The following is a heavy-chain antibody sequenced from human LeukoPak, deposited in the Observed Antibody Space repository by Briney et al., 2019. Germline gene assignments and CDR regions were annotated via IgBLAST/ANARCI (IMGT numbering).Heavy chain of an antibody. V-gene: IGHV3-23*01. J-gene: IGHJ6*03. CDR1: GFTFSSSA. CDR3: AKMNGYMDV. CDR2: ISGSGSGT. D-gene: IGHD1-1*01. Sequence: GGSLRLSCTASGFTFSSSAITWVRQAPGKGLEWVSGISGSGSGTYYADFVKGRFTISRDNSKNTMYLEMNSLRAEDTAVYYCAKMNGYMDVWGKGPRSPSP.